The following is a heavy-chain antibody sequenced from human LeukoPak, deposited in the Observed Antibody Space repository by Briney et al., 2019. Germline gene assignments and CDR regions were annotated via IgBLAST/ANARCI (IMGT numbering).Heavy chain of an antibody. CDR1: GFTFSSYA. Sequence: GGSLRLSCGASGFTFSSYAMSWVRQAPGKGLEWVSTISGSGGSTYYADSVKGRFTISRDNSQNTLYLQMISLRAEDTAVYYCAKDDPGSFDYWGQGTLVTVSS. CDR2: ISGSGGST. D-gene: IGHD3-10*01. CDR3: AKDDPGSFDY. V-gene: IGHV3-23*01. J-gene: IGHJ4*02.